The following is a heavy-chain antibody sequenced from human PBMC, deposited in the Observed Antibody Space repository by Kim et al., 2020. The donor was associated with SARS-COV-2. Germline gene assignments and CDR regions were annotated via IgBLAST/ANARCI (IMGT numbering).Heavy chain of an antibody. J-gene: IGHJ6*02. V-gene: IGHV4-59*08. D-gene: IGHD5-12*01. Sequence: SETLSLTCTVSGGSISSYYWIWIRQPPGKGLEWIGYIYYSGSTNYNPSLKSRVTISVDTSKNQFSLKLSSVTAADTAGYYCARHPVEMATIEGMDVWGQG. CDR2: IYYSGST. CDR3: ARHPVEMATIEGMDV. CDR1: GGSISSYY.